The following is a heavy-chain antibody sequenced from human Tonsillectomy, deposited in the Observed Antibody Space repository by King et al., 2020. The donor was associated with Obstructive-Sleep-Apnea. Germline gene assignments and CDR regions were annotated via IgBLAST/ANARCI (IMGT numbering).Heavy chain of an antibody. J-gene: IGHJ4*02. CDR3: AKDIYYDSSGYSTLDY. V-gene: IGHV3-43D*03. CDR1: GFTFDDYA. D-gene: IGHD3-22*01. Sequence: VQLVESGGVAVQPGGSLRLSCAASGFTFDDYAMHWVRQAPGKGLEWVSFISWDGGSTYYADSVKGRFTISRDNSKSSLYLQMNSLRAEDTALYYCAKDIYYDSSGYSTLDYWGQGTLVTVSS. CDR2: ISWDGGST.